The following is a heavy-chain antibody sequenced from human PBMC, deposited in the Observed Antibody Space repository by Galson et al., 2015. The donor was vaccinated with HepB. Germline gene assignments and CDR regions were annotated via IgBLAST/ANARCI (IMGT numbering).Heavy chain of an antibody. CDR2: IYYDGSNK. CDR1: GFTFSSYG. J-gene: IGHJ4*02. D-gene: IGHD3-16*02. Sequence: SLRLSCAASGFTFSSYGMHWVRQAPGQGLEWVALIYYDGSNKFYADSVKGRFTISRDNSKNTLYLQMNSLRAEDTAAYYCTTGQMITFGGVIVIGPLVVHGYWGQGTLVTVSS. CDR3: TTGQMITFGGVIVIGPLVVHGY. V-gene: IGHV3-33*01.